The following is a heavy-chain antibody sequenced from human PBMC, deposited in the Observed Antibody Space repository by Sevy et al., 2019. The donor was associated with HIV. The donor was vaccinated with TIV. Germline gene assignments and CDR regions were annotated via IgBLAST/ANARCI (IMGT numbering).Heavy chain of an antibody. CDR1: GGSISSSSYY. D-gene: IGHD5-18*01. CDR3: AIRVGGYSYGRLPSYYGMDV. Sequence: SETLSLTCTVSGGSISSSSYYWGWIRQPPGKGLEWIGSIYYSGSTYYNPSLKSRVTISVDTSKNQFSLKLSSVTAADTAVYYCAIRVGGYSYGRLPSYYGMDVWGQGTTVTVSS. V-gene: IGHV4-39*01. J-gene: IGHJ6*02. CDR2: IYYSGST.